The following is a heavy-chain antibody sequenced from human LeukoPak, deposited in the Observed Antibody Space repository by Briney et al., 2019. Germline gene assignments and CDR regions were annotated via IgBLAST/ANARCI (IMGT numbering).Heavy chain of an antibody. V-gene: IGHV3-53*01. Sequence: GGSLRLSCAASGFTVSSNYMSWVRQAPGKGLEWVSIIYSGGNTHYADSVKGRFTISRDNSKNTLYLRMNSLRAEDTAVYYCTCSGWSIYYFDYWGQGTLVTVSS. CDR1: GFTVSSNY. D-gene: IGHD6-19*01. CDR3: TCSGWSIYYFDY. J-gene: IGHJ4*02. CDR2: IYSGGNT.